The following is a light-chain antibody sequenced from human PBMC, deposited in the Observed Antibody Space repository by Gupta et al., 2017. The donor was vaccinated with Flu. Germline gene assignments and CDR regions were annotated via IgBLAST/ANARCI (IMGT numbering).Light chain of an antibody. V-gene: IGKV2-28*01. CDR2: LGS. J-gene: IGKJ4*01. CDR3: RQALQTPLT. CDR1: QSLLHSNGYNY. Sequence: DIVMTQSPLSLPVTPGEPASISCRSSQSLLHSNGYNYLDWYLQKPGQSPQLLIYLGSNRASGVPDRFSGSGSGTDFTLKIIRVEADDVGVYYCRQALQTPLTFGGGTKVEIK.